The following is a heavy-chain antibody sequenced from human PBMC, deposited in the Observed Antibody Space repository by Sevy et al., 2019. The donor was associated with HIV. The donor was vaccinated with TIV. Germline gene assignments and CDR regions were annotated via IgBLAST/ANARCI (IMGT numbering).Heavy chain of an antibody. Sequence: SETLSLTCTVSGDSMNVNYWSWIRQPPGTGLEWIGYIYHSGSTNYNASLKSRLTISFDTSKNQFFLNLLSVTAADTAVYYCARDRGSYFDYWGQGTLVTVSS. D-gene: IGHD3-10*01. CDR2: IYHSGST. CDR1: GDSMNVNY. J-gene: IGHJ4*02. CDR3: ARDRGSYFDY. V-gene: IGHV4-59*01.